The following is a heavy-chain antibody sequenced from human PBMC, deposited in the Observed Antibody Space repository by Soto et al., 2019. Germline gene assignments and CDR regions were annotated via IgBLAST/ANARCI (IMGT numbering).Heavy chain of an antibody. V-gene: IGHV4-59*01. CDR3: ARARGITIFGVGGYDMDV. CDR1: GGSISSYY. D-gene: IGHD3-3*01. CDR2: IYYSGST. J-gene: IGHJ6*03. Sequence: SETLSLTCTVSGGSISSYYWSWIRQPPGKGLEWIGYIYYSGSTNYNPSLKSRVTISVDTSKNQFSLKLSSVTAADTAVYYCARARGITIFGVGGYDMDVWGKGTAVT.